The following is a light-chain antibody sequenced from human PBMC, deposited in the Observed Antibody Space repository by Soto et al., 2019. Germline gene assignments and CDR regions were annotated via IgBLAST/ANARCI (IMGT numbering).Light chain of an antibody. V-gene: IGLV2-14*01. CDR2: EVS. J-gene: IGLJ1*01. CDR1: SSDVGGYNY. Sequence: QSALTQPASVSGSPGQSITISCTGTSSDVGGYNYVSWYQQHPGKAPKLMIYEVSNRPSGVSNRFSGSKSGNTASLPISGLQAEDEADYYCSSYTSSSTSYVFGTGTKLTVL. CDR3: SSYTSSSTSYV.